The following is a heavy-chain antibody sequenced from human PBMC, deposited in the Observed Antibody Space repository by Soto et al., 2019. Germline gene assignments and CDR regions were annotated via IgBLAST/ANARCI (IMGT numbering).Heavy chain of an antibody. CDR3: ARDRGYYDSSGYHDKNHLDY. D-gene: IGHD3-22*01. Sequence: SVKVSCKASGGTFSSYAISWVRQAPGQGLEWMGGIIPIFGTANHAQKFQGRVTITADESTSTAYMELSSLRSEDTAVYYCARDRGYYDSSGYHDKNHLDYWGQGTLVTVSS. CDR1: GGTFSSYA. V-gene: IGHV1-69*13. J-gene: IGHJ4*02. CDR2: IIPIFGTA.